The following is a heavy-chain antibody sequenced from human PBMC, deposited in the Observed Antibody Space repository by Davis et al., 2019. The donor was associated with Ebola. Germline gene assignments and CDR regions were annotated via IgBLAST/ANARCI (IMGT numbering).Heavy chain of an antibody. Sequence: SETLSLTCTVLGGSISSSNHYWGWIRQPPGKGPEWIGTVYSSGSTYYTPSLKSRVTISADTSKNQFSLKVRSVTAADTALYYCAGAGYSSGWNFDYWGQGIPVTVSS. CDR3: AGAGYSSGWNFDY. J-gene: IGHJ4*02. CDR2: VYSSGST. D-gene: IGHD6-19*01. V-gene: IGHV4-39*07. CDR1: GGSISSSNHY.